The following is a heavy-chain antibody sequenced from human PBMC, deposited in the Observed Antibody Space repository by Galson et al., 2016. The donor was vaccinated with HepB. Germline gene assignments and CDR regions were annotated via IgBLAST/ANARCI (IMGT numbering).Heavy chain of an antibody. CDR3: ASLDNRRGGEY. J-gene: IGHJ1*01. Sequence: SETLSLTCAVSGASISNMTWWSWVRQPPGKGLEWIGEIYHSGSTNYNPSLESRVTMSVDKSKNQFSLKLSSVTAADTAVYYCASLDNRRGGEYWGQGSLVTVSS. V-gene: IGHV4-4*02. D-gene: IGHD1-14*01. CDR1: GASISNMTW. CDR2: IYHSGST.